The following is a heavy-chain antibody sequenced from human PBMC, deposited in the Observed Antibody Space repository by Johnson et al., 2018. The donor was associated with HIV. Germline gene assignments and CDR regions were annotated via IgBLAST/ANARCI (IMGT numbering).Heavy chain of an antibody. Sequence: QVQLVESGGGVVQPGRSLRLSCAASGFTFSSYAMHWVRQAPGKGLEWVAVISYDGSNKYYADSVKGRFTISRDNSKNTLYLQLNSLRAEDTALYYCAGLAVRGSAGAFDIWGQGTLVTVSS. V-gene: IGHV3-30*04. D-gene: IGHD3-10*01. CDR3: AGLAVRGSAGAFDI. CDR2: ISYDGSNK. CDR1: GFTFSSYA. J-gene: IGHJ3*02.